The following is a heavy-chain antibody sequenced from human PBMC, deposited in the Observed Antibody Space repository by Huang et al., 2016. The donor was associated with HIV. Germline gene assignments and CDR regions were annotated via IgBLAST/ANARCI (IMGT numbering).Heavy chain of an antibody. V-gene: IGHV3-7*01. CDR2: RNQDGSGR. CDR3: TRGFRAKPGDY. D-gene: IGHD3-3*01. CDR1: GFTFRSYW. Sequence: EVHLVESGGGLVQPGRSLRLSCAASGFTFRSYWVHWVRQPPGRGLEWVAKRNQDGSGRFYVDAVRGRFTISRDNANDSVSLQLNSLKGEDTAMYYCTRGFRAKPGDYWGQGSLVIVSS. J-gene: IGHJ4*02.